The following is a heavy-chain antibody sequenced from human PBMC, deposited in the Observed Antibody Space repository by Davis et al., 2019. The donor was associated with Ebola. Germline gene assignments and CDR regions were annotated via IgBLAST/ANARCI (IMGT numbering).Heavy chain of an antibody. V-gene: IGHV4-4*08. D-gene: IGHD3-10*01. CDR1: GGSISNYY. J-gene: IGHJ4*02. CDR3: ASIYGSGSPRFDY. Sequence: SETLSLTCTVSGGSISNYYWTWIRQPPGKGLEWIGDNDNFWSTNYSPSLRRRVTISVDTYKNQFSLKLSSVTAADPAVYYCASIYGSGSPRFDYWGQGTLVTVSS. CDR2: NDNFWST.